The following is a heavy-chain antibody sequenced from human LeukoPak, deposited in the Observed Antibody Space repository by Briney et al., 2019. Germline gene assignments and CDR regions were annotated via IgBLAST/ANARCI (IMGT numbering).Heavy chain of an antibody. D-gene: IGHD3-22*01. CDR3: ARHPRDSSGYPHFDY. J-gene: IGHJ4*02. Sequence: ASVKVSCKASGGTFSSYAISWVRQAPGQGLEWMGGIIPIFGTANYAQKFQGRVTITADESTSTAYMELSSLRSEDTAVYYCARHPRDSSGYPHFDYWGQGTLVTVSS. CDR1: GGTFSSYA. CDR2: IIPIFGTA. V-gene: IGHV1-69*13.